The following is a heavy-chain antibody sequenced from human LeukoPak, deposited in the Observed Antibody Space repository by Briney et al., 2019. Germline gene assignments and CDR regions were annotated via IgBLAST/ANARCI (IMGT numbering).Heavy chain of an antibody. CDR2: INIDSITV. J-gene: IGHJ4*02. Sequence: PGGSLRLSCAASAFPLSSDSINWVRQAPGKGLEWVSYINIDSITVNYADSVKGRFTISRDNAKNSLYLQMNSLRGEDTAVYYCSTAKFDNWGQGTLVTVSS. D-gene: IGHD5/OR15-5a*01. CDR1: AFPLSSDS. V-gene: IGHV3-48*01. CDR3: STAKFDN.